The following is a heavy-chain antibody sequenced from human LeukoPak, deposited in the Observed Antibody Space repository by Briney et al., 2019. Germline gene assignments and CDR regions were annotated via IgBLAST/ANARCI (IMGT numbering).Heavy chain of an antibody. V-gene: IGHV4-39*01. CDR2: IYYTGST. CDR3: RSTDTAMGPFDY. J-gene: IGHJ4*02. D-gene: IGHD5-18*01. CDR1: GGSISSSSYY. Sequence: PSETLSLTCTVSGGSISSSSYYWGWIRQPPGKGLEWIVSIYYTGSTYYNPSLKSRVTISVDTSKNQFSLKLSSVTAADTAVYYCRSTDTAMGPFDYWGQGTLVTVSS.